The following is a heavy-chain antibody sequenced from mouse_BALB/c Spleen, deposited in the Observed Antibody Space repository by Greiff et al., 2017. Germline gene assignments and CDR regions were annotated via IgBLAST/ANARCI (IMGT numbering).Heavy chain of an antibody. Sequence: EVQLVESGGGLVQPGGSRKLSCAASGFTFSSFGMHWVRQAPEKGLEWVAYISSGSSTIYYADTVKGRFTISRDNPKNTLFLQMTSLRSEDTAMYYCARSYGSPYFDVWGAGTTVTVSS. CDR2: ISSGSSTI. CDR1: GFTFSSFG. CDR3: ARSYGSPYFDV. V-gene: IGHV5-17*02. D-gene: IGHD1-1*01. J-gene: IGHJ1*01.